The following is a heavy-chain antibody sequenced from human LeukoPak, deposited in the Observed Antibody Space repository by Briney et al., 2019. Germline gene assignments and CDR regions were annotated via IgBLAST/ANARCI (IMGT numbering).Heavy chain of an antibody. J-gene: IGHJ4*02. V-gene: IGHV3-30*04. D-gene: IGHD4-11*01. Sequence: PGGSLRLSCAASGFTFSSYAMHWVRQAPGKGLEWVAVIPYDGSNKYYADSVKGRFTISRDNSKNTLYLQMNSLRAEDTAVYYCARDEGILAYSNYGFDYWGQGTLVTVSS. CDR1: GFTFSSYA. CDR2: IPYDGSNK. CDR3: ARDEGILAYSNYGFDY.